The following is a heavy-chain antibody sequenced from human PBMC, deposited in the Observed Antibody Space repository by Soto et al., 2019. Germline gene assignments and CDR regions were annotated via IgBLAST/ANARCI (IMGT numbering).Heavy chain of an antibody. CDR3: ARTPCSGGSCPMYYFDY. J-gene: IGHJ4*02. Sequence: SVKVSCKASGGTFSSSAISWVRQAPVQGLEWMGGIIPIFGTANYAQKFQGRVTITADESTSTAYMELSSLRSEDTAVYYCARTPCSGGSCPMYYFDYWGQGTLVTVS. V-gene: IGHV1-69*13. D-gene: IGHD2-15*01. CDR2: IIPIFGTA. CDR1: GGTFSSSA.